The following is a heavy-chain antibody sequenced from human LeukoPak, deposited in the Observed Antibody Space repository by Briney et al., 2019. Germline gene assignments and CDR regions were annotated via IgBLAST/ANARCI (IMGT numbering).Heavy chain of an antibody. J-gene: IGHJ4*02. CDR2: ISGSGGST. CDR1: GFTFSSYA. D-gene: IGHD5-18*01. Sequence: PGGSLRLSCAASGFTFSSYAMSWVRQAPGKGLERVSAISGSGGSTYYADSVKGRFTISRDNSKNTLYLQMNSLRAEDTAVYYCAKERYSYGSTNPFDYWGQGTLVTVSS. CDR3: AKERYSYGSTNPFDY. V-gene: IGHV3-23*01.